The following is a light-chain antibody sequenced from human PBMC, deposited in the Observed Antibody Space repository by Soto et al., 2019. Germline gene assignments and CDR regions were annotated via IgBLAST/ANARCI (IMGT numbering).Light chain of an antibody. CDR1: QSVSSSY. J-gene: IGKJ5*01. CDR2: DAS. V-gene: IGKV3D-20*02. CDR3: QQRSNWPPIT. Sequence: EILLTQSPGTLSLSPGEIATLSCRSSQSVSSSYLAWYQQKPGQAPRLLIYDASNRATGIPDRFSASGSGTDFTLTIGRLEPEDFAVYYCQQRSNWPPITFGQGTRLEIK.